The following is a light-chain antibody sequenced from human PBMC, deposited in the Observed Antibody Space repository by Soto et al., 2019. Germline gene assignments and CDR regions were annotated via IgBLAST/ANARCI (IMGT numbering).Light chain of an antibody. J-gene: IGKJ1*01. Sequence: IQMTQCPSILSGSFGDRVTITCRASQTISSWLAWYQQKPGKAPKLLIYKASTLKSGVPSRFSGSGSGTLFPLTISSMNPDFFAVYYCLQYHYWWTFGQGTKVDI. CDR3: LQYHYWWT. V-gene: IGKV1-5*03. CDR2: KAS. CDR1: QTISSW.